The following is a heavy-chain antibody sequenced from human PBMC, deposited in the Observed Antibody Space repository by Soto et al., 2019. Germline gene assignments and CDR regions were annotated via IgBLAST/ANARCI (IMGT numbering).Heavy chain of an antibody. CDR3: AKDQQGSGSYYPYFDY. CDR2: ISGSGGST. Sequence: AGGSLRLSCAASGFTFSSYAMSWVRQAPGKGLEWVSAISGSGGSTYYADSVKGRFTISRDNSKNTLYLQMNSLRAEDTAVYYCAKDQQGSGSYYPYFDYGGQGTLVTVSS. V-gene: IGHV3-23*01. J-gene: IGHJ4*02. CDR1: GFTFSSYA. D-gene: IGHD3-10*01.